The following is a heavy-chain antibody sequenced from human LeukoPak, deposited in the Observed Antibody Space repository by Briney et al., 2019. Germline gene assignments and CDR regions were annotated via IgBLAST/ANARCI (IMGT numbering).Heavy chain of an antibody. CDR2: TSGSGGST. Sequence: GGSLRLSCAASGFTFSSYAMSWVRQAPGKGLEWVSATSGSGGSTYYADSVKGRFTISRDNSKNTLYLQMNSLRAEDTAVYYCAKDAYESSGYSHFDYWGQGTLVTVSS. CDR3: AKDAYESSGYSHFDY. CDR1: GFTFSSYA. D-gene: IGHD3-22*01. V-gene: IGHV3-23*01. J-gene: IGHJ4*02.